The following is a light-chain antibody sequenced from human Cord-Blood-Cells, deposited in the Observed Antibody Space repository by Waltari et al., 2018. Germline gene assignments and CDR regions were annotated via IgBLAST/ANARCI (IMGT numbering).Light chain of an antibody. CDR2: DAS. Sequence: DIQMTQSPSSLSASVGDRVTITCQASQDISNYLNWYQQKTGKAPKLLIYDASNLETGVPSRFSGSRSGTDFTFTISSLQPEDIATYYCQQYDNLPTLTFGGGTKVEIK. V-gene: IGKV1-33*01. J-gene: IGKJ4*01. CDR1: QDISNY. CDR3: QQYDNLPTLT.